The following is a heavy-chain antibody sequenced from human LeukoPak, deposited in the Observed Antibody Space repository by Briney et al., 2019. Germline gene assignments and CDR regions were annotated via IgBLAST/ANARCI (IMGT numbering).Heavy chain of an antibody. V-gene: IGHV1-18*01. J-gene: IGHJ3*02. D-gene: IGHD2-2*01. CDR2: ISAYNGDT. CDR1: GYAFTDYG. Sequence: GASVKVSCKASGYAFTDYGFTWVRQAPGQGLGWVGRISAYNGDTSYSHKLQGRVSMTTDSSTSTAYVELRSLRSDDTAVYYCAREGLGHCSNTNCYDDAFHIWGQGTMVTVSS. CDR3: AREGLGHCSNTNCYDDAFHI.